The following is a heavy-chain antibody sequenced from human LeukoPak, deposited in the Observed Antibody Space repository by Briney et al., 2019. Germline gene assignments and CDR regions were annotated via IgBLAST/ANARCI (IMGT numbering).Heavy chain of an antibody. Sequence: SETLSLTCTVSGGSISSYYWSWIRQPPGKGLEWIGSIYYSGSTYYNPSLKSRVTISVDTSKNQFSLKLSSVTAADTAVYYCAREYSSSWYVSAKDAFDIWGQGTVVTVSS. D-gene: IGHD6-13*01. J-gene: IGHJ3*02. CDR2: IYYSGST. CDR3: AREYSSSWYVSAKDAFDI. CDR1: GGSISSYY. V-gene: IGHV4-59*12.